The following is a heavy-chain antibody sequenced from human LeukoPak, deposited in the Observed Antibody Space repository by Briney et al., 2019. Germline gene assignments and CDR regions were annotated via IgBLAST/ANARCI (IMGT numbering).Heavy chain of an antibody. V-gene: IGHV4-34*01. CDR3: ARGRGTYYRVLDY. CDR2: INHSGST. J-gene: IGHJ4*02. CDR1: GGSFSGYY. Sequence: SETLSLTCAVYGGSFSGYYWSWIRQPPGKGLEWIGEINHSGSTNYNPSLKSRVTISVDTSMNQFSLKLSSVTAADTAVYYCARGRGTYYRVLDYWGQGTLVTVSS. D-gene: IGHD3-16*01.